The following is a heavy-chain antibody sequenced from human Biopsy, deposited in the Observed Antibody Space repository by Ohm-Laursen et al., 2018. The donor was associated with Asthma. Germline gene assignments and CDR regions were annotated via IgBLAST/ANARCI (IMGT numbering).Heavy chain of an antibody. V-gene: IGHV1-69*01. J-gene: IGHJ6*02. CDR3: ARDPHNSYLASLRTKFNYYYFAMDV. Sequence: SSVKVSCKASGGTFSRYAISWVRQAPGQGLEWMGGIIPVFGTSNYAQKFQGRVTFTADGSTSSAYMELSSLRSEDTAVYYCARDPHNSYLASLRTKFNYYYFAMDVWGQGTTVTVSS. CDR2: IIPVFGTS. CDR1: GGTFSRYA. D-gene: IGHD1-7*01.